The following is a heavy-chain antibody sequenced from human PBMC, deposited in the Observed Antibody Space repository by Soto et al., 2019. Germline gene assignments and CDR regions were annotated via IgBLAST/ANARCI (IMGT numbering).Heavy chain of an antibody. D-gene: IGHD3-22*01. J-gene: IGHJ6*02. V-gene: IGHV3-53*01. CDR1: GFTVSSNY. CDR3: ASPYYDDSSGYPVRHGMDV. CDR2: IYSGGST. Sequence: PGGSLRLSCAASGFTVSSNYMSWVRQAPGKGLEWVSVIYSGGSTYYADSVKGRFTISRDNSKNTLYLQMNSLRAEDTAVYYCASPYYDDSSGYPVRHGMDVWGQGTTVTVSS.